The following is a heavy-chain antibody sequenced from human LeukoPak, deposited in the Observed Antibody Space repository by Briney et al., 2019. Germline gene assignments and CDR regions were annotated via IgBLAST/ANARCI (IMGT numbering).Heavy chain of an antibody. Sequence: PGGSLRLSCVGSGFTLRDYHMDWVRQAPGMGLEWVGRTRSKVRKYATEYAASVKGRFTISRDESENSMFLHLSSLTVEDTAFYYCARDGAEGDDSAFDVWGQGTMVTVSS. CDR1: GFTLRDYH. CDR3: ARDGAEGDDSAFDV. CDR2: TRSKVRKYAT. V-gene: IGHV3-72*01. J-gene: IGHJ3*01. D-gene: IGHD3-22*01.